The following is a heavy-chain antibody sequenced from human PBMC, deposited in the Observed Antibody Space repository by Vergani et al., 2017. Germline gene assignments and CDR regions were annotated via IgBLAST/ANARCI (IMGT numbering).Heavy chain of an antibody. Sequence: QVQLQESGPGLVKSSETLSLTCSVSFDSIRNLYCNWIRQPPGKGLEWIGSIHYSENTNYNPSLKTRVTISVDTSKNQFSLTLTSVTAADTAVYYCARMGGYDEGVAFRIGYFDSWGPGILVTVSS. CDR3: ARMGGYDEGVAFRIGYFDS. V-gene: IGHV4-59*11. CDR2: IHYSENT. CDR1: FDSIRNLY. D-gene: IGHD3-22*01. J-gene: IGHJ4*02.